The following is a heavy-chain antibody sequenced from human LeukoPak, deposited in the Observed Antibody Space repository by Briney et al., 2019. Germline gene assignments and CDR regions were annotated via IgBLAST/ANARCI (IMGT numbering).Heavy chain of an antibody. J-gene: IGHJ6*02. V-gene: IGHV3-30*18. CDR3: AKSSGGYYYYYGMDV. CDR2: ISYDGSNK. Sequence: PGRSLRLSCAASGFTFSSYGMRWVRQAPGKGLEWVAVISYDGSNKYYADSVKGRFTISRDNSKNTLYLQMNSLRAEDTAVYYCAKSSGGYYYYYGMDVWGQGTTVTVSS. D-gene: IGHD3-3*01. CDR1: GFTFSSYG.